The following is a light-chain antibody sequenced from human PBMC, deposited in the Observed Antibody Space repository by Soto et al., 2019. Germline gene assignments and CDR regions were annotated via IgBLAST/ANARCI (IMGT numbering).Light chain of an antibody. CDR2: AAS. CDR3: QQSYSTPLS. CDR1: QTISSW. J-gene: IGKJ4*01. V-gene: IGKV1-39*01. Sequence: EIHMTHSPSTLSRSLVCMFTISCRASQTISSWLAWYQQKPGKAPKLLIYAASSLQSGVPSRFSGSGSGTDFTLTISSLQPEDFATYYCQQSYSTPLSFGGGTKVDIK.